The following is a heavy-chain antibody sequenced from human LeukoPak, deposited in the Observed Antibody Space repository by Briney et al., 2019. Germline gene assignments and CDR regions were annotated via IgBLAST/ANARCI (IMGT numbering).Heavy chain of an antibody. CDR2: ISSGVTYI. CDR1: GFAINTNY. V-gene: IGHV3-21*04. CDR3: AKAKTVAGYLPYDY. J-gene: IGHJ4*02. Sequence: GGSLRLSCVASGFAINTNYMNWVRQAPGKGLEWVSSISSGVTYIYYADSLKGRFTISRDNAKNSLYLQMNSLRAEDTALYYCAKAKTVAGYLPYDYWGQGTLVTVSS. D-gene: IGHD6-19*01.